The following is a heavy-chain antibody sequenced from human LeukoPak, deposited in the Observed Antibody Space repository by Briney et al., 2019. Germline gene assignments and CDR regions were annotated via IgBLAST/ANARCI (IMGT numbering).Heavy chain of an antibody. Sequence: PGRSLRLSCAASGFTFSSYAMHWVRLAPGKGLEWVAVISYDGSNKYYADSVKGRFTISRDNSKNTLYLQMNSLRAEDTAVYYCARDVGSGVYYYDSSGYYPSGWFDPWGQGTLVTVSS. CDR1: GFTFSSYA. J-gene: IGHJ5*02. V-gene: IGHV3-30-3*01. D-gene: IGHD3-22*01. CDR3: ARDVGSGVYYYDSSGYYPSGWFDP. CDR2: ISYDGSNK.